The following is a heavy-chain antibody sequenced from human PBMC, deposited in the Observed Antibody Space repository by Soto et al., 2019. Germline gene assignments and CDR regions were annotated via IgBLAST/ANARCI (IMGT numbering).Heavy chain of an antibody. CDR3: ARVSGSYYYGMDV. CDR2: IYHSGST. J-gene: IGHJ6*02. CDR1: GGSISSSNW. V-gene: IGHV4-4*02. Sequence: QVQLQESGPGLVKPSGTLSLTCAVSGGSISSSNWWSWVRQPPGKGLEWIGEIYHSGSTNYNPSLKSRVNIAVDKSKTRFSLKLSSVTAADTAVYYCARVSGSYYYGMDVWGQGITVTVSS. D-gene: IGHD1-26*01.